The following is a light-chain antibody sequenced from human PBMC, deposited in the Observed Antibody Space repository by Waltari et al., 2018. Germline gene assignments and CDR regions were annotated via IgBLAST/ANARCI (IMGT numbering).Light chain of an antibody. CDR2: AAS. CDR1: QSISRY. Sequence: DIQMTQSPSYLSASVGDRVDITCRASQSISRYLDWYQQKPGKAPKLLIYAASSLQSGVPSRFSGSGSGTDFTLTISSIQPEDFATYYCQQSYTTPVFTFGQGTKLEIK. J-gene: IGKJ2*01. CDR3: QQSYTTPVFT. V-gene: IGKV1-39*01.